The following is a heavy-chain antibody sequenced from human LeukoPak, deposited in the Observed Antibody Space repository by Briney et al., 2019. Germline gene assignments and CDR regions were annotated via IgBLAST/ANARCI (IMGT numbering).Heavy chain of an antibody. V-gene: IGHV3-7*04. D-gene: IGHD3-16*01. CDR3: ARNMIILQS. Sequence: GGSLRLSCSASGFIFSNYWMTWVRQAPGKGLEWVANIKQDGSEKYYVDSVKGRFTISRDNAKKSLYLQMNSLRAEDTAVYFCARNMIILQSWGQGTLVTVSS. J-gene: IGHJ5*02. CDR2: IKQDGSEK. CDR1: GFIFSNYW.